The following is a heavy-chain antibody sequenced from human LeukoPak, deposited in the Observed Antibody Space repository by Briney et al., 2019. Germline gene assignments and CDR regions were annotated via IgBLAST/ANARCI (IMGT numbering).Heavy chain of an antibody. D-gene: IGHD3-10*01. CDR2: IYYSGST. CDR1: GGSISSYY. V-gene: IGHV4-59*01. Sequence: SETLSLTCTVSGGSISSYYWSWIRQPPGKGLEWIGYIYYSGSTNYNPSLKSRVTISVDTSKNQFSLKLSSVTAADTAVYYCAREGSGSYYGYYYYYMDVWGKGTTVTVSS. CDR3: AREGSGSYYGYYYYYMDV. J-gene: IGHJ6*03.